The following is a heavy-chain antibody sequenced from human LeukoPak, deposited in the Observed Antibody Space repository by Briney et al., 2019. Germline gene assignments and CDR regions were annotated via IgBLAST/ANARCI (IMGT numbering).Heavy chain of an antibody. CDR2: INHSGST. CDR1: GGSFSGYY. J-gene: IGHJ5*02. V-gene: IGHV4-34*01. Sequence: SETLSLTCAVYGGSFSGYYWSWIRQPPGKGLEWIGEINHSGSTNYNPSLKSRVTISVDTSKNPFSLKLSSVTAADTAVYYCARGGNWFDPWGQGTLVTVSS. CDR3: ARGGNWFDP.